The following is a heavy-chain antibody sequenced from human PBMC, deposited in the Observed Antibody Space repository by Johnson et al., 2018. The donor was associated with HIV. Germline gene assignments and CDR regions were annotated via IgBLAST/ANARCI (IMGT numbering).Heavy chain of an antibody. D-gene: IGHD3-22*01. V-gene: IGHV3-11*04. CDR1: GFTFSDYY. J-gene: IGHJ3*02. Sequence: QMLLVESGGGLVKPGGSLRLSCAASGFTFSDYYMSWIRQAPGKGLEWVSYISSSGSTIYYADSVKGRFTISRDNAKNSLYLQMKRLRAEDTAVYSCAKDRYYGSIVPDAFDIWGQGTVVTVSS. CDR2: ISSSGSTI. CDR3: AKDRYYGSIVPDAFDI.